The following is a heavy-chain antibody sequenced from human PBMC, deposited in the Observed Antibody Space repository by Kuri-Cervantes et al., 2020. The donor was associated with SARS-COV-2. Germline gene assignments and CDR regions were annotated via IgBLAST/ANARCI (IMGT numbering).Heavy chain of an antibody. CDR2: IRSKAYGGTT. Sequence: GGSLRLSCTASGFTFGDYAMSWVRQAPGKGLEWVGFIRSKAYGGTTEYAASVKGRFTISRDDSKSIAYLQMNSLKTEDTAVYYCTRGGFPYYYYMDAWGKGTTVTVSS. D-gene: IGHD3-16*01. J-gene: IGHJ6*03. CDR1: GFTFGDYA. CDR3: TRGGFPYYYYMDA. V-gene: IGHV3-49*04.